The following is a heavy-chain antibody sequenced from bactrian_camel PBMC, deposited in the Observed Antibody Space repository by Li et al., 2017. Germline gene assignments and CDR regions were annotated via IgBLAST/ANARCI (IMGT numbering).Heavy chain of an antibody. CDR3: AADHNRGCMGWPTVEYDI. CDR1: GYTSFIDC. V-gene: IGHV3S53*01. CDR2: TTTGGYP. Sequence: HVQLVESGGGSVQAGGSLKLSCTYSGYTSFIDCMGWFRQAPGNEREGVATTTTGGYPYYTDTVKGRLTISQDNAKNTVYLQMNNLKPEDTAMYYCAADHNRGCMGWPTVEYDITGQGTQVTVS. J-gene: IGHJ4*01. D-gene: IGHD3*01.